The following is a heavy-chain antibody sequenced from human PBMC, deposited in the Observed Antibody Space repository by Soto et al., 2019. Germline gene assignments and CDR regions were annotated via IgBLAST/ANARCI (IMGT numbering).Heavy chain of an antibody. Sequence: QVQLQQWGAGLLKPSETLSLTCAVYGGSFSGYYWSWIRQPPGKGLEWIGEINHSGSTNYNPSLKSRVTISVDTSKNQFSLKLSSVTAADTAVYYCARGIFGCIAAAGTVLCGDRDYYYYGMDVWGQGTTVTVSS. D-gene: IGHD6-13*01. CDR2: INHSGST. J-gene: IGHJ6*02. CDR3: ARGIFGCIAAAGTVLCGDRDYYYYGMDV. V-gene: IGHV4-34*01. CDR1: GGSFSGYY.